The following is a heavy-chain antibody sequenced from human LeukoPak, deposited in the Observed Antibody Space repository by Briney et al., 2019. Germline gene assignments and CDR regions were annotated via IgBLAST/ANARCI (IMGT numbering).Heavy chain of an antibody. CDR2: INSDGSST. Sequence: GGSLRLSCAASGFTFSSYWMHWVRQAPGKGLVWVSRINSDGSSTSYADSVKGRFTISRDNAKSTLYLQMNSLRAEDTAVYYCAVERSGYDSYLDYWGQGTLVTVSS. V-gene: IGHV3-74*01. J-gene: IGHJ4*02. D-gene: IGHD5-12*01. CDR3: AVERSGYDSYLDY. CDR1: GFTFSSYW.